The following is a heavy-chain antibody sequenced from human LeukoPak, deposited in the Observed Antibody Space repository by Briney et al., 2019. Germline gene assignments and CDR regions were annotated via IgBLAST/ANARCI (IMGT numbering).Heavy chain of an antibody. CDR1: GFTFSSYG. J-gene: IGHJ4*02. CDR3: AKDVRDYFDY. CDR2: ISYDGSNK. D-gene: IGHD3-10*02. Sequence: SGGSLRLSCAASGFTFSSYGMHWVRQAPGKGLEWVAVISYDGSNKYYADSVKGRFTISRDNSKNTLYLQMNSLRAENTAVYYCAKDVRDYFDYWGQGTLVTVSS. V-gene: IGHV3-30*18.